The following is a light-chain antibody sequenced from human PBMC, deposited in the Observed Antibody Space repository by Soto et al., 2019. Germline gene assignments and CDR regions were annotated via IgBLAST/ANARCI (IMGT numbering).Light chain of an antibody. CDR3: QQYGTSPPT. CDR2: DAS. CDR1: QSVSRTY. J-gene: IGKJ1*01. V-gene: IGKV3-20*01. Sequence: EVVLTQSPDTLSLSPGERATLSCRASQSVSRTYLAWYQQKPGQAPRLLIYDASNRATGFPDRFSGSGSGTDFTLTISRLEPEDFAVYYCQQYGTSPPTFGQGTKVAIK.